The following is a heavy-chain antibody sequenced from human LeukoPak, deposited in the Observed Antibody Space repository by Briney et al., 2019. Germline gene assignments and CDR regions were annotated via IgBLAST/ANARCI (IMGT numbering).Heavy chain of an antibody. J-gene: IGHJ4*02. CDR2: ISSSSSYI. Sequence: GGSLRLSCAASGFTFSSYSMNWVRQAPGKGLEWVSSISSSSSYIYYADSVKGRFTISRDNAKNSLYLQMNSVRAEDTAVYYCARGQYDILKDFDYWGQGTLVTVSS. CDR1: GFTFSSYS. CDR3: ARGQYDILKDFDY. V-gene: IGHV3-21*01. D-gene: IGHD3-9*01.